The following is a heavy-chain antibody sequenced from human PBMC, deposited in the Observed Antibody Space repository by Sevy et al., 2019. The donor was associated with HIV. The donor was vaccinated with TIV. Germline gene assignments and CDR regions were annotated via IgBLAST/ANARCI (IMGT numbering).Heavy chain of an antibody. V-gene: IGHV3-49*03. CDR3: TRNYGVGAFDI. J-gene: IGHJ3*02. D-gene: IGHD4-17*01. Sequence: GGSQRLSCTASGFTFGDYAMSWFRQAPGKGLEWVGFIRSKAYGGTTEYAASVKGRFTISRDDSKSIAYLQMNSLKTEDTAVYYCTRNYGVGAFDIWGQGTMVTVSS. CDR2: IRSKAYGGTT. CDR1: GFTFGDYA.